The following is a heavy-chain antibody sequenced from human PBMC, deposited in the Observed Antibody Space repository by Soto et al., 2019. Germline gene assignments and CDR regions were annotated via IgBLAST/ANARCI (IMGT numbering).Heavy chain of an antibody. CDR3: ARSDIVVVVAATGDYYYGMDV. V-gene: IGHV1-69*01. D-gene: IGHD2-15*01. CDR2: IIPIFGTA. Sequence: QVQLVQSGAEVKKPGSSVKVSCKASGGTFSSYAISWVRQAPGQGLEWMGGIIPIFGTANYAQKFQGRVTITADESTSTAYMELSSLRSEDTAVDYCARSDIVVVVAATGDYYYGMDVWGQGTTVTVSS. J-gene: IGHJ6*02. CDR1: GGTFSSYA.